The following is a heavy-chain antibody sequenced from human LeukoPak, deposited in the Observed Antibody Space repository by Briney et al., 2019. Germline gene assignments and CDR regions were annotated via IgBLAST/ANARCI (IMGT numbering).Heavy chain of an antibody. CDR1: GGSFSGYY. CDR2: INHSGST. CDR3: ARVRYDCSGGSCYPRPYYYYYYGMDV. Sequence: PSETLSLTCAVYGGSFSGYYWSWIRQPPGKGLEWIGEINHSGSTNYNPSLKGRVTISVDTSKNQFSLKLSSVTAADTAVYYCARVRYDCSGGSCYPRPYYYYYYGMDVWGQGTTVTVSS. D-gene: IGHD2-15*01. V-gene: IGHV4-34*01. J-gene: IGHJ6*02.